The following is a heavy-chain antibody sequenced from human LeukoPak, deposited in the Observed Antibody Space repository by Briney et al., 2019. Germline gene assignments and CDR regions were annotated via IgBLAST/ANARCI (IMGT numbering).Heavy chain of an antibody. CDR2: ISAYNGNT. CDR3: ARGQYVLLWFGDDMGAFDI. D-gene: IGHD3-10*01. CDR1: GYTFTSYG. V-gene: IGHV1-18*01. Sequence: ASVKVSCKASGYTFTSYGISWVRQAPGQGLEWMGWISAYNGNTNYAQKLQGRVTMTTDTSTNTAYMELRSLRSDDTAVYYCARGQYVLLWFGDDMGAFDIWGQGTMVTVSS. J-gene: IGHJ3*02.